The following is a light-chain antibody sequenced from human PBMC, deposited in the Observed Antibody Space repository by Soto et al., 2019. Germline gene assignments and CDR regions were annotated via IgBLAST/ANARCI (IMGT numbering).Light chain of an antibody. V-gene: IGKV1-39*01. CDR3: QQSFRTPET. J-gene: IGKJ1*01. Sequence: DIHMTQSPFSLSASVGDRATITCRASQFIDTFLNWYQHKPGKAPKLLIYGASSLHGGVPSRFSGSGSGTEFTLTINRLQPEDFAIYYCQQSFRTPETFGQGT. CDR2: GAS. CDR1: QFIDTF.